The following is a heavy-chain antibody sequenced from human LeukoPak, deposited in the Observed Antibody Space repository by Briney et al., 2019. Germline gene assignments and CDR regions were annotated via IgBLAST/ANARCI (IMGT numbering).Heavy chain of an antibody. J-gene: IGHJ4*02. CDR1: GFTFSSYA. V-gene: IGHV3-30-3*01. CDR3: ATELRIATAGFDYFEH. Sequence: GRSLRLSCAASGFTFSSYAMNWVRQAPGKGLEWVAVISYDESNKYYADSVKGRFTISRDNSKNTLFVQMNSLRAEDTAMYYCATELRIATAGFDYFEHWGQGTLVTVPS. D-gene: IGHD6-13*01. CDR2: ISYDESNK.